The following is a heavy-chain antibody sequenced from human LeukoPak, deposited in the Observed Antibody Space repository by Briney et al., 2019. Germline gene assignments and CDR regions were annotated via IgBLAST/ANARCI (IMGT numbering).Heavy chain of an antibody. J-gene: IGHJ4*02. V-gene: IGHV4-30-4*01. D-gene: IGHD2-15*01. Sequence: KPSQTLSPTCTVSGGSISSGDYYWSWIRQPPGKGLEWIGYIYDSGSTYYNPSLESRVTMSVDTSKNQFSLKLSSVTAADTAVYYCAVVAATLAYWGQGTLVTVSS. CDR1: GGSISSGDYY. CDR3: AVVAATLAY. CDR2: IYDSGST.